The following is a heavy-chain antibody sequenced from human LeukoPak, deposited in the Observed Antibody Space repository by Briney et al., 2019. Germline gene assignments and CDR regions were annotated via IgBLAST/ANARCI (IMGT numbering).Heavy chain of an antibody. Sequence: ASVKVSCKASGGTFSSYAISWVRQAPGQGLEWMGWISPNSGHKHSAQTFQSRVTMTRHTYISTAYLEFRRLKSDHTAVYYRAPGLPTRGPWGHGTMVTVSP. J-gene: IGHJ3*01. CDR3: APGLPTRGP. CDR1: GGTFSSYA. D-gene: IGHD5-12*01. V-gene: IGHV1-2*02. CDR2: ISPNSGHK.